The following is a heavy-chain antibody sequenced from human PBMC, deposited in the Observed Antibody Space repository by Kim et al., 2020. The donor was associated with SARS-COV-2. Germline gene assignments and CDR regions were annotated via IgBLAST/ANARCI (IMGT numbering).Heavy chain of an antibody. J-gene: IGHJ6*01. CDR1: GGSFSGYY. V-gene: IGHV4-34*01. D-gene: IGHD3-3*01. Sequence: SETLSLTCAVYGGSFSGYYWSWIRQPPGKGLEWIGEINHSGSTNYNPSLKSRVTISVDTSKNQFSLKLSSVAAADTAGYYCARGNYDFWSGYYTDGYYY. CDR2: INHSGST. CDR3: ARGNYDFWSGYYTDGYYY.